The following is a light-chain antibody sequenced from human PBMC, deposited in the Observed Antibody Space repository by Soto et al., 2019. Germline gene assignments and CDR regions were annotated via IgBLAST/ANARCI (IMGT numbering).Light chain of an antibody. J-gene: IGKJ5*01. CDR3: QQRSNWPPIT. CDR1: QTVTFK. CDR2: DTS. V-gene: IGKV3-11*01. Sequence: EIVLTQSPATLSSSPGERATLSCRASQTVTFKLAWYQHKPGQAPRLLIYDTSNRATGIPARFSGSGSGTDFTLTISSLEPEDFAVYYCQQRSNWPPITFGQGTRLEIK.